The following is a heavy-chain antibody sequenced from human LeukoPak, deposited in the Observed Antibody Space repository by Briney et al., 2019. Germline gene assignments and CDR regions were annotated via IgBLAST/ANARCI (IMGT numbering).Heavy chain of an antibody. CDR3: ARDRGIVGAKPIFDN. CDR1: GYIFLRSN. D-gene: IGHD1-26*01. J-gene: IGHJ4*02. Sequence: ASVKVSCKTSGYIFLRSNLHWVRQPPRPGLDRLGCISPYRGNTNYAQKVQGRVTMTTDTSTNTAYMGLRGLISDETAVYYCARDRGIVGAKPIFDNWGQGTLVTVSS. V-gene: IGHV1-18*04. CDR2: ISPYRGNT.